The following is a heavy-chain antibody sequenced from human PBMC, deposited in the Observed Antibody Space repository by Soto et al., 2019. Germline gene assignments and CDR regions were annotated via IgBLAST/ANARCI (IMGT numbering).Heavy chain of an antibody. CDR1: GGTFSSYA. CDR3: ATRMPYYYDSSGYSNAFDI. J-gene: IGHJ3*02. D-gene: IGHD3-22*01. V-gene: IGHV1-69*13. CDR2: IIPIFGTA. Sequence: SVKVSCKASGGTFSSYAISWVRQAPGQGLEWMGGIIPIFGTANYAQKFQGRVTITADESTSTAYMELSSLRSEDTAVYYCATRMPYYYDSSGYSNAFDIWGQGTMVTVSS.